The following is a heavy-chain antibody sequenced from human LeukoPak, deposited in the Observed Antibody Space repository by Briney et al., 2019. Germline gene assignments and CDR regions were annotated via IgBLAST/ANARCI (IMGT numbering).Heavy chain of an antibody. Sequence: PWGSLRLSCAASGFTFSSYGMHWVRQAPGKGLEWVAFIRYDGSNKYYADSVKGRFTISRDNSKNTLYLQMNSLRAEDTAVYYCAKDLGLGYCSSTSCSPTFDYWGQGTLVTVSS. D-gene: IGHD2-2*01. CDR3: AKDLGLGYCSSTSCSPTFDY. J-gene: IGHJ4*02. V-gene: IGHV3-30*02. CDR2: IRYDGSNK. CDR1: GFTFSSYG.